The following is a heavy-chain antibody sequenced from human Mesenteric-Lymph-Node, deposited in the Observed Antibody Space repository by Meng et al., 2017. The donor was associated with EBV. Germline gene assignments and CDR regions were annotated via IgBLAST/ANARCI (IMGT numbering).Heavy chain of an antibody. J-gene: IGHJ4*02. Sequence: QLQLQESGPGLVKPSXXXXXTCTVSGGSISGGTFYWGWFRQPPGKGREWIGSIYYGGSTYYNPSLKSRVTISVDTSKNQFSLRLSSVTAADTAVYYCAALRLGESIDYWGQGTLVTVSS. CDR2: IYYGGST. V-gene: IGHV4-39*07. D-gene: IGHD3-16*01. CDR3: AALRLGESIDY. CDR1: GGSISGGTFY.